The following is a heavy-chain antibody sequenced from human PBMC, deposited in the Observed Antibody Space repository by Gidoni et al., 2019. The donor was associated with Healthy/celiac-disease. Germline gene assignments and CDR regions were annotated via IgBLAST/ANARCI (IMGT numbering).Heavy chain of an antibody. J-gene: IGHJ6*02. CDR1: GFTFSSYS. Sequence: EVQLVESGGGLVKPGGSLRLSCAASGFTFSSYSMNWVRQAPGKGLEWVSSISSSSSYIYYADSVKGRFTISRDNAKNSLYLQMNSLRAEDTAVYYCARDDDYVWGSYRNLYYYYYGMDVWGQGTTVTVSS. V-gene: IGHV3-21*01. D-gene: IGHD3-16*02. CDR2: ISSSSSYI. CDR3: ARDDDYVWGSYRNLYYYYYGMDV.